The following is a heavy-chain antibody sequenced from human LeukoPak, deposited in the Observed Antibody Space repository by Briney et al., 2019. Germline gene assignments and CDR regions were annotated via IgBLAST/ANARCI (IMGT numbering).Heavy chain of an antibody. J-gene: IGHJ4*02. CDR1: GGTFSSYA. V-gene: IGHV1-69*13. CDR3: ARVVGGSGSYYERGAAVSDY. CDR2: IIPIFGTA. D-gene: IGHD3-10*01. Sequence: SVKVSCKASGGTFSSYAISWVRQAPGQGLGWMGGIIPIFGTANYAQKFQGRVTITADESTSTAYMELSSLRSEDTAVYYCARVVGGSGSYYERGAAVSDYWGQGTLVTVSS.